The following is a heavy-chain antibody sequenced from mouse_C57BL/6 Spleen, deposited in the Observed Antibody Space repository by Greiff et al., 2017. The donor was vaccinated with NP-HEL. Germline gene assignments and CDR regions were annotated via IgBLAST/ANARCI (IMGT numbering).Heavy chain of an antibody. CDR1: GYAFSSYW. CDR3: ARIDSSGSAWFAY. Sequence: VQLQESGAELVKPGASVKISCKASGYAFSSYWMNWVKQRPGKGLEWIGQIYPGDGDTNYNGKFKGKATLTADKSSSTAYMQLSSLTSEDSAVYFCARIDSSGSAWFAYWGQGTLVTVSA. D-gene: IGHD3-2*02. J-gene: IGHJ3*01. CDR2: IYPGDGDT. V-gene: IGHV1-80*01.